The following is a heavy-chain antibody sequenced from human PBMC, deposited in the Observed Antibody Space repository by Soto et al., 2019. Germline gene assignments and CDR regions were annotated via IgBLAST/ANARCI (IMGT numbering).Heavy chain of an antibody. CDR3: ARMSYYYDKWYFDL. V-gene: IGHV4-30-4*01. Sequence: NPSETLSLTXSVSGGSINNDDFYWSWLRQTPGKGLQWIGYVYYSGSSDCIPSLKSRLSMSIDKSKNQFTLKLSSVTAADTAIYYCARMSYYYDKWYFDLWGRGTLVTVSS. CDR2: VYYSGSS. J-gene: IGHJ2*01. CDR1: GGSINNDDFY. D-gene: IGHD3-22*01.